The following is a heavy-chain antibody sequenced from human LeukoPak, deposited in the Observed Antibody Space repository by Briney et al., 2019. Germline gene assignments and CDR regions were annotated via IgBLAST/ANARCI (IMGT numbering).Heavy chain of an antibody. CDR2: ISWISGSI. CDR1: GFTFDDYA. D-gene: IGHD2-2*01. J-gene: IGHJ4*02. CDR3: ARRRGLGYCSSTSCYAGYLDY. V-gene: IGHV3-9*01. Sequence: PGGSLRLSCAASGFTFDDYAMHWVRQAPGKGLEWVSGISWISGSIGYADSVKGRFTISRDNAKNSLYLQMNSLRAEDTALYYCARRRGLGYCSSTSCYAGYLDYWGQGTLVTVSS.